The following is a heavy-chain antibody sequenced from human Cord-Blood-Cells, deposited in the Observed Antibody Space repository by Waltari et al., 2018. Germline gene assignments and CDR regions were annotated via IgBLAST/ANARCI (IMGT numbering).Heavy chain of an antibody. V-gene: IGHV4-30-2*01. CDR1: VVSITSGGYT. CDR3: ARGPSGSGSYADY. D-gene: IGHD3-10*01. Sequence: QLQLQESGAGLWKPSQTLSLTCAVSVVSITSGGYTCGWSRQPPGKGLEWIGYIYHSGSTYYNPSLKSRVTTSVDRSKNQFSLKLSSVTAADTAVYYCARGPSGSGSYADYWGQGTLVTVSS. J-gene: IGHJ4*02. CDR2: IYHSGST.